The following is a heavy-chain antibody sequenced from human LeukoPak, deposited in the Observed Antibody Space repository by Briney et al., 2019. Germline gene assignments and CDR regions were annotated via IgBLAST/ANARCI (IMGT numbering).Heavy chain of an antibody. J-gene: IGHJ4*02. CDR1: GNYW. Sequence: TGGSLRLSCAASGNYWMHWVCQAPGKGLVWVSHINGDGSWTSYADSVKGRFTISKDNAKNTVYLQMNNLRAEDTAVYYCVSFYETYWGRGTLVTVSS. V-gene: IGHV3-74*01. CDR3: VSFYETY. D-gene: IGHD2-2*01. CDR2: INGDGSWT.